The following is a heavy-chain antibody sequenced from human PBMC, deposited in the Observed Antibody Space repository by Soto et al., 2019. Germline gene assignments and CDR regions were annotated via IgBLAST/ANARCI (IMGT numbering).Heavy chain of an antibody. V-gene: IGHV5-51*01. CDR1: GYTFTNYW. CDR2: IYPGDSDT. CDR3: AASIFYYGMDV. Sequence: GESLKVSCKGSGYTFTNYWIGWVRQMPGKGLEWMGIIYPGDSDTKYNPSFQGQGIISADKSITTTYLKWSSLQASDTAIYYCAASIFYYGMDVWGQGTTVTVSS. J-gene: IGHJ6*02.